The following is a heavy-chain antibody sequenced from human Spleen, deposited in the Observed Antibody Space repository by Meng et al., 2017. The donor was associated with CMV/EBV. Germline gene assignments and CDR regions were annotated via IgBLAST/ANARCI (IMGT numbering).Heavy chain of an antibody. D-gene: IGHD3-22*01. CDR1: GFTFSNYW. Sequence: GESLKISCAASGFTFSNYWVHWVRQAPGKGLVWVSRISSEGTTTTYADSVKGRFTISRDNAKNTLYLQMNSLRAEDTAVYYCARDYYDSSGYRNWFDPWGQGTLVTV. CDR2: ISSEGTTT. J-gene: IGHJ5*02. V-gene: IGHV3-74*01. CDR3: ARDYYDSSGYRNWFDP.